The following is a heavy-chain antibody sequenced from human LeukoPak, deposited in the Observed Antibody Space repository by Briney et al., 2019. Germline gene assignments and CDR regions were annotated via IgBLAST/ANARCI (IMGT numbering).Heavy chain of an antibody. CDR3: ARQGRDAYYYYYYVDV. V-gene: IGHV4-39*01. D-gene: IGHD2-2*01. CDR2: IYYSGST. Sequence: SETLSLTCSVSGGFISSSSYYWGWFRQPPGKGLEWIWTIYYSGSTYYNPSLKSRVTISVDTSKNQFSLKLSSVTAADTAVYYCARQGRDAYYYYYYVDVWGKGTTVTVSS. J-gene: IGHJ6*03. CDR1: GGFISSSSYY.